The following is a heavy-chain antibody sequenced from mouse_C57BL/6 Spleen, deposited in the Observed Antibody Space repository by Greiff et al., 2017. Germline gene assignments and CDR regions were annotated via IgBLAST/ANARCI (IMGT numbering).Heavy chain of an antibody. J-gene: IGHJ4*01. CDR3: ARYGTVVTPPAIDY. V-gene: IGHV1-18*01. CDR2: INPSNGGT. Sequence: EVQLQQSGPELVKPGASVKIPCKASGYTFTDYNMDWVKQSHGKSLEWIGDINPSNGGTNYNQKFKGKATLTVDKSSSTAYMERRSLTSEDTAVYYCARYGTVVTPPAIDYWGQGTSVTVSS. D-gene: IGHD1-1*01. CDR1: GYTFTDYN.